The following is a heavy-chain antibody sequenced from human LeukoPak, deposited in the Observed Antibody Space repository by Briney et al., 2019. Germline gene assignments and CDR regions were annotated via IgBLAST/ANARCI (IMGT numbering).Heavy chain of an antibody. D-gene: IGHD3-22*01. J-gene: IGHJ3*02. V-gene: IGHV4-38-2*02. CDR3: ARDGAYYYDSRGAFDI. CDR1: GYSISSGYY. CDR2: FYDSGST. Sequence: SETLSLTCTVSGYSISSGYYWGWIRQPPGKGLEWIGSFYDSGSTYYHPSLESRVTISGDTSKNQFSLKLSSVTAADTAVYYCARDGAYYYDSRGAFDIWGQGTMVTVSS.